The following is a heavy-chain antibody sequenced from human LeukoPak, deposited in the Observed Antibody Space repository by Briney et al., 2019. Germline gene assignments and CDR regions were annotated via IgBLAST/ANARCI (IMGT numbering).Heavy chain of an antibody. J-gene: IGHJ4*02. CDR2: ISAYNGNT. Sequence: GASVKVSCKASGYTFTSYGISWVRQAPGQGLEWMGWISAYNGNTNYAQKLQGRVTMTTDTSTSTAYMELRSLRSDDTAVYYCARDVGPDSSGYPSLGYWGQGTLVTVSS. V-gene: IGHV1-18*01. CDR3: ARDVGPDSSGYPSLGY. CDR1: GYTFTSYG. D-gene: IGHD3-22*01.